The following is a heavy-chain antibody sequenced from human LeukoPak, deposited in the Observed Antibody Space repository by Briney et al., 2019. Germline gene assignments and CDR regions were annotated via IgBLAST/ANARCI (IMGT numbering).Heavy chain of an antibody. CDR3: ARTGYSRLYYFDY. D-gene: IGHD6-13*01. CDR1: GGSISSYY. CDR2: IYYSGST. J-gene: IGHJ4*02. Sequence: TSETLSLTRTVSGGSISSYYWSWIRQPPGKGLEWIGYIYYSGSTNYNPSLKSRVTISVDTSKNQFSLKLSSVTAADTAVYYCARTGYSRLYYFDYWGQGTLVTVSS. V-gene: IGHV4-59*01.